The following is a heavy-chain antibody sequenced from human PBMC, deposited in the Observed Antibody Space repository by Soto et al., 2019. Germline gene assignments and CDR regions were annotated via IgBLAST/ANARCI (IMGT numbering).Heavy chain of an antibody. CDR1: GFTFRTYW. CDR2: INRYGTII. J-gene: IGHJ4*02. V-gene: IGHV3-74*01. Sequence: GGSLRLSCAASGFTFRTYWMHWVRQAPGKGLVWVSRINRYGTIITYADSVKGRFTISRDNAKNTLYLQMNSLRAEDTAVYYCASASQNGFDIWGQGTLVTVSS. CDR3: ASASQNGFDI.